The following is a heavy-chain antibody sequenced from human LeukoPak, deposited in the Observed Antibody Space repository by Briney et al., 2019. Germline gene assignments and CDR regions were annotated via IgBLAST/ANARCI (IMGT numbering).Heavy chain of an antibody. V-gene: IGHV3-23*01. CDR1: GFTFSSYA. CDR3: ARGLAVAGDY. D-gene: IGHD6-19*01. J-gene: IGHJ4*02. Sequence: GGSLRLSCAASGFTFSSYAMTWVRQAPGKGLEWVSGISGSGASTYFAESVKGRFTISRDNSKNTLYLQMNSLRAEDTAVYYCARGLAVAGDYWGQGTLVTVSS. CDR2: ISGSGAST.